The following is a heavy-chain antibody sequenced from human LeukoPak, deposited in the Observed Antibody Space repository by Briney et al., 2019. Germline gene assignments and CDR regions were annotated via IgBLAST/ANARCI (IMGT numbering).Heavy chain of an antibody. Sequence: SETLSLTCAVYGGSLSGYYWSWIRQPPGKGLEWIGEINHSGSTNYNPSLKSRVTMSVDTSKNQFSLKLSSVTAADTAVYYCARDLVTMVRGVFFDIWGQGTMVTVSS. CDR2: INHSGST. V-gene: IGHV4-34*01. CDR1: GGSLSGYY. D-gene: IGHD3-10*01. J-gene: IGHJ3*02. CDR3: ARDLVTMVRGVFFDI.